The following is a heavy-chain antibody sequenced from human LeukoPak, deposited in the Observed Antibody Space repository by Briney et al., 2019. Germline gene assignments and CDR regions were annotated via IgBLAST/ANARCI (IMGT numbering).Heavy chain of an antibody. Sequence: KPGESLKISCRGSGYSFTSYWIGWVRQMPGKGLEWMGIIYPGDSDTRYSPSFQGQVTISADKSISTAYLQWSSLKASDTAMYYCARSIAAADYYYYGMDVWGQGTTVTVSS. D-gene: IGHD6-13*01. CDR1: GYSFTSYW. J-gene: IGHJ6*02. CDR3: ARSIAAADYYYYGMDV. CDR2: IYPGDSDT. V-gene: IGHV5-51*01.